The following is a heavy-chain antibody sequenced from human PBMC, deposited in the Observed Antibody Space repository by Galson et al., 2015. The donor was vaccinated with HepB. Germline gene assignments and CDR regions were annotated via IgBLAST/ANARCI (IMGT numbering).Heavy chain of an antibody. V-gene: IGHV3-48*03. CDR1: GFTFSSYE. J-gene: IGHJ6*02. CDR2: ISSSGSTI. Sequence: SLRLSCAASGFTFSSYEMNWVRQAPGKGLEWVSYISSSGSTIYYADSVKGRFTISTDNAKNSLYLQMNSLRAEDTAVYYCARDSGERYNWNYVMDVWGQGTTVTVSS. D-gene: IGHD1-20*01. CDR3: ARDSGERYNWNYVMDV.